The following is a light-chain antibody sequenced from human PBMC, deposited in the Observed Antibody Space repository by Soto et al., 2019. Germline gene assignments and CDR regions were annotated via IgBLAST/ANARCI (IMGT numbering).Light chain of an antibody. Sequence: QSVLTQPPSASGTPGQRVTISCSGGSSNIGTNAVNWYQQPPGTAPKLLIYNNNQRPSGGPDRFSGSKSGTSASLAISGLQSEDEADYYCAAWDDSLNGYVFGTGTKVTVL. V-gene: IGLV1-44*01. CDR1: SSNIGTNA. CDR3: AAWDDSLNGYV. CDR2: NNN. J-gene: IGLJ1*01.